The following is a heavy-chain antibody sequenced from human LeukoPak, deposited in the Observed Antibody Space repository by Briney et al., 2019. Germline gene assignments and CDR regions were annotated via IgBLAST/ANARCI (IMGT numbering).Heavy chain of an antibody. D-gene: IGHD3-3*01. J-gene: IGHJ5*02. CDR3: ARELSTLPNYDFWSGYYLSWFDP. CDR2: TYYRSKWYN. CDR1: GDSVSSNSAA. V-gene: IGHV6-1*01. Sequence: SQTLSLTCAISGDSVSSNSAAWNWIRQYPSRGLEWLGRTYYRSKWYNDYALSVKSRITINPDTSKNQFSLQLNSVTPEDTAVYYCARELSTLPNYDFWSGYYLSWFDPWGQGTLVTVSS.